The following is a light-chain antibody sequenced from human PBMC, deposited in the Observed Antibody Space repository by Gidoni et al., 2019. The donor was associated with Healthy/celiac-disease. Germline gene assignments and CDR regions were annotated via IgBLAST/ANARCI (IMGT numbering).Light chain of an antibody. CDR2: DAS. CDR3: QQYDNLPLT. Sequence: DIQMTQSPSSLSASVGDRVTITCPASQDISNYLNWYQQKPGKAPKLLIYDASNLETVVPSRFSGSGSGTDFTFTISSLQPEDIATYYCQQYDNLPLTFGGGTKVEIK. V-gene: IGKV1-33*01. CDR1: QDISNY. J-gene: IGKJ4*01.